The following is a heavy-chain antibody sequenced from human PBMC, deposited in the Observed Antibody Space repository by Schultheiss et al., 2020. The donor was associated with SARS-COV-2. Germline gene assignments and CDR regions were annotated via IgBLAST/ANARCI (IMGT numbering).Heavy chain of an antibody. CDR2: IYYSGST. V-gene: IGHV4-30-4*01. CDR1: GGSISSGDYY. CDR3: ARGDTTFVVGPVADLNPNNWFDP. D-gene: IGHD2-2*01. Sequence: SETLSLTCTVSGGSISSGDYYWSWIRQPPGKGLEWIGYIYYSGSTNYNPSLKSRVTISVDTSKNQFFLKLTSVTASDTAVYYCARGDTTFVVGPVADLNPNNWFDPWGQGTLVTVSS. J-gene: IGHJ5*02.